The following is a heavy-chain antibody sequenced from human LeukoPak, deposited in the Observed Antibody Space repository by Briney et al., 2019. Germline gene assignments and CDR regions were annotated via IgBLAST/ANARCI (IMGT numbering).Heavy chain of an antibody. J-gene: IGHJ3*02. Sequence: ASVKVSCKASGYTFTRYYMHWGRHAPGQGLEWMGRINPNSGGTNCSHKFQGRVTMTRDTSISTAYMELSRLRHDDTALDFCVRVGPTASAFHMGGQGTRDSVPS. CDR2: INPNSGGT. D-gene: IGHD1-26*01. CDR3: VRVGPTASAFHM. CDR1: GYTFTRYY. V-gene: IGHV1-2*06.